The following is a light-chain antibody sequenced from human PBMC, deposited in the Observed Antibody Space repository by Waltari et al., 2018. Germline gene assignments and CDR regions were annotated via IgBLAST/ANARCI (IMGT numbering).Light chain of an antibody. V-gene: IGLV2-14*03. CDR1: SSDLGSYNY. J-gene: IGLJ2*01. CDR2: DVS. Sequence: QSALTQPASVSGSPGQSITISCTGTSSDLGSYNYVSWYQQHPGKAPKLMIYDVSYRPSGVSNRFSGSKSGNTASLTISGLQAEDEADYYCSSYITTNTLELFGGGTSLTVL. CDR3: SSYITTNTLEL.